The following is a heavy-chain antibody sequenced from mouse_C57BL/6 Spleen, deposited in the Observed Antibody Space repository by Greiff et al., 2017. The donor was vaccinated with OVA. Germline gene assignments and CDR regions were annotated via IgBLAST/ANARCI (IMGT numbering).Heavy chain of an antibody. D-gene: IGHD4-1*01. CDR3: ARQEGLGRGFAY. CDR1: GFTFSSYT. Sequence: EVKLMESGGGLVKPGGSLKLSCAASGFTFSSYTMSWVRQTPEKRLEWVATVSGGGGNTYYPDSVKGRFTISRDNAKNTLYLQMSSLRSEDTALYYCARQEGLGRGFAYWGQGTLVTVSA. V-gene: IGHV5-9*01. J-gene: IGHJ3*01. CDR2: VSGGGGNT.